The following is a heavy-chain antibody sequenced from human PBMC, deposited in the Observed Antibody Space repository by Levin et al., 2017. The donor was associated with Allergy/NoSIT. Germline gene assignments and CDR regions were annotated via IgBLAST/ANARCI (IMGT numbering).Heavy chain of an antibody. D-gene: IGHD4-17*01. J-gene: IGHJ1*01. CDR1: GFTFSSYG. V-gene: IGHV3-30*18. CDR2: ISYDGSNK. Sequence: PGGSLRLSCAASGFTFSSYGMHWVRQAPGKGLEWVAVISYDGSNKYYADSVKGRFTISRDNSKHTLYLQLTSLRAEDTAVYYCAKTTVPKAEYIQHWGQGTLVTVSS. CDR3: AKTTVPKAEYIQH.